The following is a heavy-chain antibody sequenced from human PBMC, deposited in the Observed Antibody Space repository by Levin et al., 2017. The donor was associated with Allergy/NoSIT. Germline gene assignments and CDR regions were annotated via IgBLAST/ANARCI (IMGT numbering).Heavy chain of an antibody. CDR2: INPNTGGT. D-gene: IGHD3-10*01. J-gene: IGHJ4*02. Sequence: GASVKVSCRTSGYTFTAYYIHWVRQAPGQGLEWMGWINPNTGGTNYAQKFQGRVTMTRDTSIRTVNMELSSLRSDDTAVYYCARESTYGSGSRYYFDYWGQGTLVTVSS. CDR3: ARESTYGSGSRYYFDY. CDR1: GYTFTAYY. V-gene: IGHV1-2*02.